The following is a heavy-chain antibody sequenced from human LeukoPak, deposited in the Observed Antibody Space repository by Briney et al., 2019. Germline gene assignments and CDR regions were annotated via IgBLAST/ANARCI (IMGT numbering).Heavy chain of an antibody. D-gene: IGHD2-2*02. CDR1: GYTFTGYY. Sequence: ASVKVSCKASGYTFTGYYIHWVRQAPGQGLEWMGWINPNSGDTNYAQRFQDRVTMTRDTSINTAYMELSRLRSDDTAVYYCAITNSRYCSSTSCYRGVDYWGQGTLVTVSS. V-gene: IGHV1-2*02. CDR3: AITNSRYCSSTSCYRGVDY. J-gene: IGHJ4*02. CDR2: INPNSGDT.